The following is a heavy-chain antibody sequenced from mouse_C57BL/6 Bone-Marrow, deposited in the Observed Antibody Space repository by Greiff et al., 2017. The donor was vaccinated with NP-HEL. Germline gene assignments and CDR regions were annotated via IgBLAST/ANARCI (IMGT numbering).Heavy chain of an antibody. V-gene: IGHV14-4*01. CDR2: IDPENGDT. D-gene: IGHD3-2*02. J-gene: IGHJ3*01. Sequence: EVQLQQSGAELVRPGASVKLSCTASGFNIKDDYMHWVKQRPEQGLEWIGWIDPENGDTEYASKFQGKATITADTSSNTAYLQLSSLTSEDTAVYYCTTGSRQLRLLFAYWGQGTLVTVSA. CDR3: TTGSRQLRLLFAY. CDR1: GFNIKDDY.